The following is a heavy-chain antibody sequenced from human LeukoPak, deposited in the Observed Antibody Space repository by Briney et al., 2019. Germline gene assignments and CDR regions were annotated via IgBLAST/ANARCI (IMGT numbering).Heavy chain of an antibody. CDR3: ARASYGDYVFDY. Sequence: SQTLSLTCADSGGSISSGGYSGSWIRQPPGKGLEWMGYIYHSGSTYYNPSLKSRVTISVDRSKNQFSLKLSSVTAADTAVYYCARASYGDYVFDYWGQGTLVTVSS. CDR2: IYHSGST. V-gene: IGHV4-30-2*01. CDR1: GGSISSGGYS. D-gene: IGHD4-17*01. J-gene: IGHJ4*02.